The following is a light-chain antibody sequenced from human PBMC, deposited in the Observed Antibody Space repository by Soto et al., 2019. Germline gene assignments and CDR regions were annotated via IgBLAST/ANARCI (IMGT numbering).Light chain of an antibody. CDR3: QHYNSYSEA. CDR2: KAS. J-gene: IGKJ1*01. Sequence: DIQMTQSPSTLSGSVGDRVTITCRASQTISSWLAWYQQKPGKAPKLLIYKASTLKSGVPSRFSGSGSGTEFTLPISSLQPDAFATYYCQHYNSYSEAFGQGTKVQLK. V-gene: IGKV1-5*03. CDR1: QTISSW.